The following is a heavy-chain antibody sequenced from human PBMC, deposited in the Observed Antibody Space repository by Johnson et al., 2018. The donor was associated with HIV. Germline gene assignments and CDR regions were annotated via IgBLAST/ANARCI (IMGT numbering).Heavy chain of an antibody. J-gene: IGHJ3*02. V-gene: IGHV3-66*01. D-gene: IGHD6-13*01. Sequence: MLLVESGGGLVQPGGSLRLSCAVSGYSVTGYNMNWVRQAPVKGLEWVSVIYTGSDSTSYTDSVKDRFTISRDSSKNAVYLQMSSLRAEDTAVYYCAKGYIAAAGDGWDAFDIWGQGTMVTVSS. CDR3: AKGYIAAAGDGWDAFDI. CDR1: GYSVTGYN. CDR2: IYTGSDST.